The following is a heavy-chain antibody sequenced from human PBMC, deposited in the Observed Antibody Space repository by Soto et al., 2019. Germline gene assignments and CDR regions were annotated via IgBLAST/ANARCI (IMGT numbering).Heavy chain of an antibody. CDR3: AKDLGIVGATWGMGV. CDR1: GFTFSSYG. J-gene: IGHJ6*02. D-gene: IGHD1-26*01. V-gene: IGHV3-30*18. Sequence: GGSLRLSCAASGFTFSSYGMHWVRQAPGKGLEWVAVISYDGSNKYYADSVKGRFTISRDNSKNTLYLQMNSLRAEDTAVYYCAKDLGIVGATWGMGVWGQGTTVTVSS. CDR2: ISYDGSNK.